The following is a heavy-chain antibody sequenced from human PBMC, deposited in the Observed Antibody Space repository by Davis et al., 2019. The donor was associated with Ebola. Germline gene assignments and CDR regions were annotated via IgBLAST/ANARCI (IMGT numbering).Heavy chain of an antibody. CDR2: ISRDGNI. J-gene: IGHJ6*02. CDR1: RESFSAYH. Sequence: SETLSLTCAVYRESFSAYHWTWIRQSPGKGLEWIGEISRDGNINYNPSLKSRVTISADTSKNQFSLKLTSVTAADTAVYYCARITVTTLGYFYYYYMDVWGQGTTVTVS. D-gene: IGHD4-17*01. V-gene: IGHV4-34*01. CDR3: ARITVTTLGYFYYYYMDV.